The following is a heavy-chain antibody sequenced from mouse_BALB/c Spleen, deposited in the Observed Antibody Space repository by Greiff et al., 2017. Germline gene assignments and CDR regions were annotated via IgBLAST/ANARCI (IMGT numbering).Heavy chain of an antibody. CDR1: GYSITSDYA. CDR2: ISYSGST. Sequence: VQLKESGPGLVKPSQSLSLTCTVTGYSITSDYAWNWIRQFPGNKLEWMGYISYSGSTSYNPSLKSRISITRDTSKNQFFLQLNSVTTEDTATYYCARYYGNYEWYFDVWGAGTTVTVSS. CDR3: ARYYGNYEWYFDV. D-gene: IGHD2-1*01. V-gene: IGHV3-2*02. J-gene: IGHJ1*01.